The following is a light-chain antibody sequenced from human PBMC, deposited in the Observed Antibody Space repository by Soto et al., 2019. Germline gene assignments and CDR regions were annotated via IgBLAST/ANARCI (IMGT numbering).Light chain of an antibody. Sequence: QSALTQPASVSGSPGQSITISCTGTNSDVGGYNYVSWYQQHPGQAPKLMIYDVSDRPSGVSNRFSGSKSGNTASLTISGLQAEDEAEYYCSSYTTTSTVLFGGGTKLTVL. J-gene: IGLJ2*01. CDR3: SSYTTTSTVL. CDR1: NSDVGGYNY. V-gene: IGLV2-14*01. CDR2: DVS.